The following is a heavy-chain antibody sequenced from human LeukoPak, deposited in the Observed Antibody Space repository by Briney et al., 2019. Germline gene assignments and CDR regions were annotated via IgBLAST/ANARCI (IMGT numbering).Heavy chain of an antibody. J-gene: IGHJ5*02. CDR3: ARDGVDTMSFDP. D-gene: IGHD3-3*01. CDR1: GYTFTGYY. Sequence: SVKVSCKASGYTFTGYYMHWVRQAPGQGLEWMGGIIPIFGTANYAQKFQGRVTITADESTSTAYMELSSLRSEDTAVYYCARDGVDTMSFDPWGQGTLVTVSS. CDR2: IIPIFGTA. V-gene: IGHV1-69*13.